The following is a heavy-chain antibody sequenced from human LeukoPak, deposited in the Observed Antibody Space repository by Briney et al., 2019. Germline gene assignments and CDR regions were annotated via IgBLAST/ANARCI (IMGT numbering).Heavy chain of an antibody. Sequence: ALVKVSCKASGYTFTSYGISWVRQAPGQGLEWMGWISAYNGNTNYAQKLQGRVTMTTDTSTSTAYMELRSLRSDDTAVYYCARYRGYSSGWYSPDYYYGMDVWGQGTTVTVSS. D-gene: IGHD6-19*01. J-gene: IGHJ6*02. CDR2: ISAYNGNT. V-gene: IGHV1-18*01. CDR3: ARYRGYSSGWYSPDYYYGMDV. CDR1: GYTFTSYG.